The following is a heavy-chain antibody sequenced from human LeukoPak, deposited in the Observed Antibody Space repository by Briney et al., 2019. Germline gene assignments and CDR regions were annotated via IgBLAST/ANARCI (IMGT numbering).Heavy chain of an antibody. CDR2: INSDGSST. D-gene: IGHD3-3*01. J-gene: IGHJ3*02. CDR1: EFTFSSYW. CDR3: ARGFTIFGVVNDAFDI. Sequence: GGSLRLSCAASEFTFSSYWMHWVRQAPGKGLVWVSRINSDGSSTSYADSVKGRFTTSRDNAKNTLYLQMNSLRAEDTAVYYCARGFTIFGVVNDAFDIWGQGTMVTVSS. V-gene: IGHV3-74*01.